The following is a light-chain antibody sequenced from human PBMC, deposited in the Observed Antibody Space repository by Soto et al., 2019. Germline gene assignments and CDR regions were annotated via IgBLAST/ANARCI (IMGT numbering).Light chain of an antibody. J-gene: IGLJ7*01. Sequence: QSVLTQPPSVSGAPGQRVTISCTGSSSNIGAGYDVHWYQQLPGTAPKLLIYGNSNRPSGVPDRFSGSKSGTSASLAITGLKAEDEADYYRQSYDSSLSGAVFGGGTQLTVL. CDR3: QSYDSSLSGAV. CDR2: GNS. CDR1: SSNIGAGYD. V-gene: IGLV1-40*01.